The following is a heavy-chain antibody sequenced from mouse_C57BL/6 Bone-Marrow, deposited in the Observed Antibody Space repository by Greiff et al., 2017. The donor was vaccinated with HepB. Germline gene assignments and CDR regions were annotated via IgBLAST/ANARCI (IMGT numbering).Heavy chain of an antibody. Sequence: EVKLVESGGGLVKPGGSLKLSCAASGFTFSSYAMSWVRQTPEKRLEWVATISDGGSYTYYPDNVKGRFTISRDNAKNNLYLQMSHLKSEDTAMYYCARDPGTGAMDYWGQGTSVTVSS. J-gene: IGHJ4*01. V-gene: IGHV5-4*01. CDR1: GFTFSSYA. D-gene: IGHD4-1*01. CDR2: ISDGGSYT. CDR3: ARDPGTGAMDY.